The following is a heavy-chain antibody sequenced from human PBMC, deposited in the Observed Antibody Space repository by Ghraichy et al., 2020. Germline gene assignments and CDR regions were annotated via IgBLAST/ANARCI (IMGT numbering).Heavy chain of an antibody. CDR1: GFNFARHW. CDR3: ARDPYGDYKYGGTDY. J-gene: IGHJ4*02. V-gene: IGHV3-7*01. CDR2: IKSDGSER. D-gene: IGHD4-17*01. Sequence: GGSLRLSCAASGFNFARHWMNWVRQIPGKGLQWVASIKSDGSERFYVDSVRGRFTISRDNAENSVSLEMASLRADDTAVYYCARDPYGDYKYGGTDYWGRGTLVSVSS.